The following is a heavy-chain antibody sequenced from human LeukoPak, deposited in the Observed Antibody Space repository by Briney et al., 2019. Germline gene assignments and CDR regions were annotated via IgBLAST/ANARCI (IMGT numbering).Heavy chain of an antibody. J-gene: IGHJ4*02. V-gene: IGHV3-21*01. Sequence: GGSLRLSCAASGFTFSSYSMNWVRQAPGKGLEWVSSISSSSSYIYYADSVKGRFPISRGNAKNSLYLQMNSLRAEDTAVYYCARDLEVVAAVLDYWGQGTLVTVSS. D-gene: IGHD2-15*01. CDR3: ARDLEVVAAVLDY. CDR1: GFTFSSYS. CDR2: ISSSSSYI.